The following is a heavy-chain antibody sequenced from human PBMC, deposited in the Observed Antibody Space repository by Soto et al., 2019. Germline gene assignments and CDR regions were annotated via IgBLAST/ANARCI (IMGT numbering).Heavy chain of an antibody. J-gene: IGHJ3*02. CDR2: ISGSGGST. CDR1: GFTFSSYA. Sequence: EVQLLESGGGLVQPGGSLRLSCAASGFTFSSYAMSWVRQATGKGLAWVSAISGSGGSTYYADSVKGRFTISRDNSNNTLYLQINSLRAEDKAVYYCAKYRDYGSSGYYFNAFDIWGQGTMVTVSS. V-gene: IGHV3-23*01. D-gene: IGHD3-22*01. CDR3: AKYRDYGSSGYYFNAFDI.